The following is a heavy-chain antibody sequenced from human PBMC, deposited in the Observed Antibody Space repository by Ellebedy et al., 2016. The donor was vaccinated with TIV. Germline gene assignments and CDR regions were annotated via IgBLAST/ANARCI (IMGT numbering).Heavy chain of an antibody. D-gene: IGHD5-12*01. CDR1: GYTFTSYG. Sequence: AASVKVSCKASGYTFTSYGISWVRQAPGQGLEWMGWISAYNGNTNYAQKLQGRVTMTTDTSTSTAYMELRRLRSDDTAVYYCARVRVGYSGYGANIYYFDYWGQGTLVTVSS. CDR2: ISAYNGNT. J-gene: IGHJ4*02. V-gene: IGHV1-18*01. CDR3: ARVRVGYSGYGANIYYFDY.